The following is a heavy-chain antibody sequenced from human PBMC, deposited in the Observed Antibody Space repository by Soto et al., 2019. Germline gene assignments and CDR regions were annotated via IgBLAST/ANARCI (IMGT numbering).Heavy chain of an antibody. J-gene: IGHJ4*02. Sequence: SETLSLTGTVSGGSISSSSFYWVWIRQPPGKGLEWIGSIYYSGSTYYNPSLKSRLTISVDTSKNQFPLKLSSVTAADTAVYYCARTQGYNPSSFDYWGQGTLVTVSS. D-gene: IGHD2-2*01. CDR2: IYYSGST. CDR1: GGSISSSSFY. CDR3: ARTQGYNPSSFDY. V-gene: IGHV4-39*01.